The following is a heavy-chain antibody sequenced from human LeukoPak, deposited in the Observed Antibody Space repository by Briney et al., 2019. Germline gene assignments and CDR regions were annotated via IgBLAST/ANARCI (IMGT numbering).Heavy chain of an antibody. CDR3: AREIGSYYYHYYYMDV. J-gene: IGHJ6*03. V-gene: IGHV4-34*01. CDR1: GGSFSGYY. D-gene: IGHD1-26*01. CDR2: INHSGST. Sequence: PSETLSLTCAVSGGSFSGYYWSWIRQPPGKGLEWIGEINHSGSTNYNPSLKSRVTISVDTSKNQFSLKLSSVTAADTAVYYCAREIGSYYYHYYYMDVWGKGTTVTVSS.